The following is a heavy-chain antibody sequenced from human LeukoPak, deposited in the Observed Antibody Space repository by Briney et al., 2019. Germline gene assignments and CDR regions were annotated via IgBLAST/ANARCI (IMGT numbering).Heavy chain of an antibody. CDR2: IIAGGDST. J-gene: IGHJ5*02. V-gene: IGHV3-23*01. Sequence: SAIIAGGDSTYYAESVKGRFTVSRDNSKSTLYLQMNGLRAEDTALYYCAKTNSGNGYSGSDTWGQGTLVTVSS. CDR3: AKTNSGNGYSGSDT. D-gene: IGHD4-23*01.